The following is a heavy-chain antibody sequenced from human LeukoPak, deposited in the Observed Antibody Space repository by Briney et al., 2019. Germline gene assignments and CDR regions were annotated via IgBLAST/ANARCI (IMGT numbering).Heavy chain of an antibody. J-gene: IGHJ5*02. D-gene: IGHD2-21*02. CDR1: GYTFTGYY. Sequence: ASVKVSCKASGYTFTGYYMHWVRQAPGQGLEWMGWINPNSGGTNYAQKFQGRVTMTRDTSISTAYMELIRLRSDDTAVYYCASSQYCGGDCYDGGNWFDPWGQGTLVTVSS. CDR2: INPNSGGT. V-gene: IGHV1-2*02. CDR3: ASSQYCGGDCYDGGNWFDP.